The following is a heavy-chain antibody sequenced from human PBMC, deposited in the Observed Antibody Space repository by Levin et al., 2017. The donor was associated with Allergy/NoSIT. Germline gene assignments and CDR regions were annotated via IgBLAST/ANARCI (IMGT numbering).Heavy chain of an antibody. CDR2: IYYSGIT. D-gene: IGHD3-3*01. Sequence: NPSETLSLTCTVSGGSISSSSYHWGWIRQPPGKGLEWIGSIYYSGITYYNPSLKSRVTISVDTSKNQFSLKLSSVTAADTAVDYCARNSHFGRFCDYWGQGTLVTVSS. CDR3: ARNSHFGRFCDY. J-gene: IGHJ4*02. CDR1: GGSISSSSYH. V-gene: IGHV4-39*01.